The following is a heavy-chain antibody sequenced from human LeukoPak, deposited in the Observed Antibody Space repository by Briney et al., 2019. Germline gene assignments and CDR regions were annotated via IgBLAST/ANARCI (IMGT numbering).Heavy chain of an antibody. V-gene: IGHV1-69*06. D-gene: IGHD1-1*01. CDR2: IIPIFGTA. Sequence: SVKVSCKASGGTFSSYAISWVRQAPGQGLEWMGGIIPIFGTANYARKFQGRVTITADKSTSTVYMELSSLRSEDTAVYYCARDAGTTFYYGMDVWGKGTTVTVSS. CDR3: ARDAGTTFYYGMDV. J-gene: IGHJ6*04. CDR1: GGTFSSYA.